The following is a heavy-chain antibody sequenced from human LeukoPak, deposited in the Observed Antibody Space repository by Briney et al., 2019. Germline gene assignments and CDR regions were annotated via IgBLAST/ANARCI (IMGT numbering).Heavy chain of an antibody. V-gene: IGHV4-39*01. CDR1: GGSISSSSYY. CDR3: ARHDRCSSTSCPLYYFDS. D-gene: IGHD2-2*01. CDR2: IYYSGRN. J-gene: IGHJ4*02. Sequence: SETLSLTCTVSGGSISSSSYYWGWIRQPPGKGLEWIGSIYYSGRNYYNPSLKSRVTISVDTSKNQFSLKLSSVTAADTAVYYCARHDRCSSTSCPLYYFDSWGQGTLVTVSS.